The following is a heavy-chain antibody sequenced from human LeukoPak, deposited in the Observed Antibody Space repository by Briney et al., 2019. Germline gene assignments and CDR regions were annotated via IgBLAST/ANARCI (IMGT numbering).Heavy chain of an antibody. D-gene: IGHD3-22*01. V-gene: IGHV1-2*02. CDR3: AGEKTYYYDSSGYYAKDAFDI. CDR1: GYTFTGYY. CDR2: INPNSGGT. J-gene: IGHJ3*02. Sequence: ASVKVSCKASGYTFTGYYMHWVRQAPGQGLEWMGWINPNSGGTNYAQKFQGRVTMTRDTSISTAYMELSRLRSDDTAVYYCAGEKTYYYDSSGYYAKDAFDIGGQGTMVTVSS.